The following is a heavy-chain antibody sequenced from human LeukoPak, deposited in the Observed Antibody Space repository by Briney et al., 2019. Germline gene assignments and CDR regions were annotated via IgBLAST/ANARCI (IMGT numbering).Heavy chain of an antibody. V-gene: IGHV4-31*03. CDR2: IYYRGNT. CDR3: ARAFKGDSGSSAAYDI. Sequence: SETLSLTCTVSGGSISSDGYFWTWIRQHPGKGLEWIGYIYYRGNTYYNPSLRSRVIISVDTSKNQFSLQLSSVTAADTAVYYCARAFKGDSGSSAAYDIWGQGTMVTVSS. CDR1: GGSISSDGYF. J-gene: IGHJ3*02. D-gene: IGHD1-26*01.